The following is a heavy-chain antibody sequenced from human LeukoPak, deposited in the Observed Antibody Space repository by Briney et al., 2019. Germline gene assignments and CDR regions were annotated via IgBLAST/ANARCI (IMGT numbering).Heavy chain of an antibody. CDR1: GYTFTSYY. CDR2: INPSGGST. Sequence: ASVKVSCKASGYTFTSYYMHWVRQAPGQGLEWMGIINPSGGSTSYAQKFQGRVTMTRDTSTSTVYTELSSLRSEDTAVYYCARVGYSSSWYHSFDPWGQGTLVTVSS. CDR3: ARVGYSSSWYHSFDP. J-gene: IGHJ5*02. V-gene: IGHV1-46*01. D-gene: IGHD6-13*01.